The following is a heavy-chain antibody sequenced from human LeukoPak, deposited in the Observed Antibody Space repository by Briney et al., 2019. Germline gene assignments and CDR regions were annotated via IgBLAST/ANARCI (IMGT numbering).Heavy chain of an antibody. J-gene: IGHJ4*02. CDR1: GGSVSSGSYY. CDR3: ARGGVVVGATPFDY. Sequence: SETLSLTCTVSGGSVSSGSYYWSWLRQPPGTGLEWIGYIYYSGSTNYNPSLKSRVTISVDTSKNQFSLKLSSVTAADTAVYYCARGGVVVGATPFDYWGQGTLVTVSS. D-gene: IGHD2-15*01. V-gene: IGHV4-61*01. CDR2: IYYSGST.